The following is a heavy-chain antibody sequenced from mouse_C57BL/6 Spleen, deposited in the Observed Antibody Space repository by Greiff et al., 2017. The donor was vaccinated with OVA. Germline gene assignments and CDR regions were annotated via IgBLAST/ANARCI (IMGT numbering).Heavy chain of an antibody. Sequence: VQVVESGPGLVAPSQSLSITCTVSGFSLTSYAISWVRQPPGKGLEWLGVIWTGGGTNYNSALKSRLSISKDNSKSQVFLKMNSLQTDDTARYYCATYGSSYDYAMDYWGQGTSVTVSS. CDR2: IWTGGGT. CDR3: ATYGSSYDYAMDY. V-gene: IGHV2-9-1*01. D-gene: IGHD1-1*01. CDR1: GFSLTSYA. J-gene: IGHJ4*01.